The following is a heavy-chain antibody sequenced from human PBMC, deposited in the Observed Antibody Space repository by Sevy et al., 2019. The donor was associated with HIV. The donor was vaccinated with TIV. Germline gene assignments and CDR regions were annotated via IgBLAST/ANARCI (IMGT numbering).Heavy chain of an antibody. CDR2: IWYDGSNK. CDR3: ASDSHKGDYDFWSGYSLDAFDI. Sequence: GESLKISCAASGFTFSSYGMHWVRQAPGKGLEWVAVIWYDGSNKYYADSVKGRFTISRDNSKNTLYLQMNSLRAEDTAVYYCASDSHKGDYDFWSGYSLDAFDIWGQGTMVTVSS. V-gene: IGHV3-33*08. CDR1: GFTFSSYG. D-gene: IGHD3-3*01. J-gene: IGHJ3*02.